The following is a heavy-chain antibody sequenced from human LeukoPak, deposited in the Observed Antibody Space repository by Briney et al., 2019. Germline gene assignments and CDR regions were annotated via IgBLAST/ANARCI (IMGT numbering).Heavy chain of an antibody. CDR1: AFTFIDHG. D-gene: IGHD6-6*01. J-gene: IGHJ6*02. CDR3: ARDRGSSTALRMDV. V-gene: IGHV3-43*02. Sequence: HPGGSLRLSCAASAFTFIDHGMHWVRQAPGKGLEWVSLISGDGGSTYYADSVKGRFTISRDNSKNTLYLQMNSLRAEDTAVYYCARDRGSSTALRMDVWGQGTTVTVSS. CDR2: ISGDGGST.